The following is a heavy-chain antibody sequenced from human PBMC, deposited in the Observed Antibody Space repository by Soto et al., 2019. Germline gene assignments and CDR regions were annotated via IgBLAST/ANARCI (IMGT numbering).Heavy chain of an antibody. J-gene: IGHJ4*02. D-gene: IGHD4-17*01. CDR3: AAWANGGSATVASIFDS. CDR1: GFTFTISA. V-gene: IGHV1-58*01. CDR2: IVVGSGNT. Sequence: QMQLVQSGPEVKKPGTSVKVSCKASGFTFTISAVQWVRQTRGQRLEWIGWIVVGSGNTNYAQKVQETVTITRDVCTRTSYIEMSSLGSEATAVYYCAAWANGGSATVASIFDSCGQGTLVTVSS.